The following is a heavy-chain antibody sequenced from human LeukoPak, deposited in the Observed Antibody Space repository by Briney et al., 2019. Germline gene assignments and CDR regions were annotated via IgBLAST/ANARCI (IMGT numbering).Heavy chain of an antibody. D-gene: IGHD5-24*01. CDR3: ARFRDGYNELDY. CDR2: IYTSGST. J-gene: IGHJ4*02. CDR1: GGSISSGSYY. Sequence: SETLSLTCTVSGGSISSGSYYWSWIRQPAGKGLEWIGRIYTSGSTNYTPSLRSRVTISVDTSKNQFSLKLSSVTAADTAVYYCARFRDGYNELDYWGQGTLVTVSS. V-gene: IGHV4-61*02.